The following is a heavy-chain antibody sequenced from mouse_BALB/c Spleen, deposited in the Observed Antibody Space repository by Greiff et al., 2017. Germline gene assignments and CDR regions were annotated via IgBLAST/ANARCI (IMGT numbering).Heavy chain of an antibody. CDR2: ISSGGSYT. CDR1: GFTFSSYA. Sequence: EVHLVESGGGLVKPGGSLKLSCAASGFTFSSYAMSWVRQSPEKRLEWVAEISSGGSYTYYPDTVTGRFTISRDNAKNTLYLEMSSLRSEDTAMYYCASYGSSTYAMDYWGQGTSVTVSS. CDR3: ASYGSSTYAMDY. J-gene: IGHJ4*01. D-gene: IGHD1-1*01. V-gene: IGHV5-9-4*01.